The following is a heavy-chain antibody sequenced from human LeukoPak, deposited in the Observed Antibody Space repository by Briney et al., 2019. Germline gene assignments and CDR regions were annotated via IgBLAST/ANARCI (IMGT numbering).Heavy chain of an antibody. Sequence: GGSLRLSCAASGFTFSTFAMIWVRQPPGKGLEWVSVIYSGGSTYYADSVKGRFTISRDNSKNTLYLQMNSLRAEDTAVYYCARGYSSGYYYRYFDYWGQGTLVTVSS. CDR3: ARGYSSGYYYRYFDY. D-gene: IGHD3-22*01. CDR1: GFTFSTFA. J-gene: IGHJ4*02. V-gene: IGHV3-66*01. CDR2: IYSGGST.